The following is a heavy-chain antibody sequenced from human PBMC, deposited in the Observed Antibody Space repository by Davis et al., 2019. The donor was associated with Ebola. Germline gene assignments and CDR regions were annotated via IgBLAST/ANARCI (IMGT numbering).Heavy chain of an antibody. CDR2: IYYSGST. D-gene: IGHD3-22*01. V-gene: IGHV4-59*08. CDR3: ARLPDSSGQPGLDY. Sequence: GSLRLSCTVSGGSISSYYWSWIRQPPGKGLEWIGYIYYSGSTNYNPSLKSRVTISVDTSKNQFSLKLSSVTAADTAVDYCARLPDSSGQPGLDYWGQGTLVTVSS. J-gene: IGHJ4*02. CDR1: GGSISSYY.